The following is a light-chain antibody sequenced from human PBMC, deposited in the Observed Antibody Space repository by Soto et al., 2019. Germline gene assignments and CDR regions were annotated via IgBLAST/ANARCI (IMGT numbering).Light chain of an antibody. V-gene: IGKV3-20*01. Sequence: EIVLTQSPGTLSLSPGERATLSCRASQSVSSSYLAWYQQKPGQAPRLLIYGASSRATGIPDRFSGSGSGTDFPLTISRLEPDDFAVYYCQQYNSYPWTFGQGTKVEIK. J-gene: IGKJ1*01. CDR3: QQYNSYPWT. CDR2: GAS. CDR1: QSVSSSY.